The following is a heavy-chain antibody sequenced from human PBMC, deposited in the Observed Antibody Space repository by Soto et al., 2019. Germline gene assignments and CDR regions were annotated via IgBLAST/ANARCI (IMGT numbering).Heavy chain of an antibody. CDR2: IYYTGST. CDR1: GGSFSSGDYY. CDR3: APIHSGAAPSYYSYGMHV. V-gene: IGHV4-30-4*01. D-gene: IGHD4-17*01. Sequence: PSETLSLTCTVSGGSFSSGDYYWSWVRQPPGKGLEWIGYIYYTGSTFNNPSLKSRVSISIDTSKTQFSLKLSSVTAADTAVYYCAPIHSGAAPSYYSYGMHVWGQGTTVTAS. J-gene: IGHJ6*02.